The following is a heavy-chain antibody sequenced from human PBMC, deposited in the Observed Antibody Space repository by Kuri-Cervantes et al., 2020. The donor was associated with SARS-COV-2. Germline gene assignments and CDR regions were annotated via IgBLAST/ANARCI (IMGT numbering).Heavy chain of an antibody. CDR1: GFIFSSHS. J-gene: IGHJ4*02. D-gene: IGHD6-19*01. CDR2: ISSSSSTI. V-gene: IGHV3-48*01. CDR3: AKGHNSGWHKPPIDY. Sequence: LSLTCAASGFIFSSHSMNWVRQAPGKGLEWVSYISSSSSTIYYADSVEGRFTISRDNSKNTLYLQMDSLRAEDTAVYYCAKGHNSGWHKPPIDYWGQGALVTVSS.